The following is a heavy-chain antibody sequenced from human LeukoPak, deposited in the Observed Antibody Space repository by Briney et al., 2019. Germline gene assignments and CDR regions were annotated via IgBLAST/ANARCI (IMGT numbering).Heavy chain of an antibody. Sequence: ASVKVSCKASGYTFIDYSIHWVRQAPGQGLEWMGEINPNNGDTNFAPEFQGRVTMTRDTSITTAFMELSSLRYADTAIYYCATHCSGAACFDCWGQGTLVTVSS. CDR3: ATHCSGAACFDC. V-gene: IGHV1-2*02. CDR1: GYTFIDYS. CDR2: INPNNGDT. D-gene: IGHD2-15*01. J-gene: IGHJ4*02.